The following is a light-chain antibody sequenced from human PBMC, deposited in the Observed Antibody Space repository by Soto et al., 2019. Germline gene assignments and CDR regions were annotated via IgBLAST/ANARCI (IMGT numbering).Light chain of an antibody. CDR1: SSDVGGYNY. CDR3: CSYAGSYYV. Sequence: QSALTQPRSVSGSPGQSVTISCTGTSSDVGGYNYVSWYQQHPGKDPKLMIYDVSQRPSGVPDGFSGSKSGNTSSLTISGLQSEYYADYYFCSYAGSYYVFGTGTKLTVL. V-gene: IGLV2-11*01. CDR2: DVS. J-gene: IGLJ1*01.